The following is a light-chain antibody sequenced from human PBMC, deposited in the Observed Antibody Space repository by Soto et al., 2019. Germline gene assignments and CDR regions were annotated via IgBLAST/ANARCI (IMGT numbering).Light chain of an antibody. V-gene: IGKV1-5*01. CDR1: LRISSW. Sequence: DIQMTQSPSTLSASVGDRVTITCRASLRISSWLAWYQQKPGKAPKLLIYDASSLESGVPSRFSGSGSGTEFTLTISSLRPDDFATYYCQQYNSYSWTFGQGTKVEIK. J-gene: IGKJ1*01. CDR2: DAS. CDR3: QQYNSYSWT.